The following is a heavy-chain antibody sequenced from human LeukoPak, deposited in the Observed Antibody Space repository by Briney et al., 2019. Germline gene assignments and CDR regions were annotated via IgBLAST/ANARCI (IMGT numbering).Heavy chain of an antibody. Sequence: PSETLSLTCTVSGGSISSYYWSRIRQPPGKGLEWIGYIYYSGSTNYNPSLKSRVTISVDTSKNQFSLKLSSVTAANTAVYYCAGSYYDEVDYWGQGTLVTVSS. CDR2: IYYSGST. CDR3: AGSYYDEVDY. CDR1: GGSISSYY. J-gene: IGHJ4*02. V-gene: IGHV4-59*01. D-gene: IGHD3-22*01.